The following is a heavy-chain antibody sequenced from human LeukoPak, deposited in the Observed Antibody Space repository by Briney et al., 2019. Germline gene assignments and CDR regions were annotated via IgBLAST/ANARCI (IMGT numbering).Heavy chain of an antibody. CDR3: ARDWGFLGGHAFDI. Sequence: PGGSLRLSCAASGFTVSSNYMSWVRQAPGKGLEWVSVIYSGGSTYYADSVKGRFTISRDNSKNTLCLQMNSLRAEDTAVYYCARDWGFLGGHAFDIWGQGTMVTVSS. CDR1: GFTVSSNY. CDR2: IYSGGST. V-gene: IGHV3-53*01. D-gene: IGHD3-16*01. J-gene: IGHJ3*02.